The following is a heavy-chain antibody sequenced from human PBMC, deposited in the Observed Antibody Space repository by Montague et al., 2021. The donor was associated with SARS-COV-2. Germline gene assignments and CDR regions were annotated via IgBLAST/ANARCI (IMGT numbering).Heavy chain of an antibody. CDR1: GGSISPYY. D-gene: IGHD6-19*01. Sequence: SETLSLTCTVSGGSISPYYWNWIRQPPGKGLEWIGYIYYTGGTKYNPSLKSRVSMSVDTSKNQFSLRLTSVGAADTAVYYCARIAMAATFDSWGQGALVPVPS. V-gene: IGHV4-59*13. CDR3: ARIAMAATFDS. J-gene: IGHJ4*02. CDR2: IYYTGGT.